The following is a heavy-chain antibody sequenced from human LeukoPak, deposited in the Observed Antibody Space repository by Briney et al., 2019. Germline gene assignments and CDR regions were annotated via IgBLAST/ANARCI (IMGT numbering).Heavy chain of an antibody. D-gene: IGHD2/OR15-2a*01. CDR2: ISGSGGST. CDR1: GVSFSSCA. J-gene: IGHJ4*02. Sequence: GGSLRLSCAASGVSFSSCAMSWVRQAPGKGLEWVSAISGSGGSTYYADSVKGRFTISRDNSKNTLYLQMNSLRAEDTAVYYCANYFARSVPFDYWGQGTLVTVSS. V-gene: IGHV3-23*01. CDR3: ANYFARSVPFDY.